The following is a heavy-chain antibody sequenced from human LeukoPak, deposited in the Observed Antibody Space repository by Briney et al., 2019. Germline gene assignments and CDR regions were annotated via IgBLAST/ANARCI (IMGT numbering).Heavy chain of an antibody. Sequence: PGGSLRLSCEASGFSFSSYWMTWVRQPPGKGPEWVGRIRSKANSYATAYAASVKGRFTISRDDSKNTAYLQMNSLKTEDTAVYYCTRPGHYSSSWYPHYYYYYMDVWGKGTTVTVSS. V-gene: IGHV3-73*01. CDR2: IRSKANSYAT. CDR1: GFSFSSYW. J-gene: IGHJ6*03. CDR3: TRPGHYSSSWYPHYYYYYMDV. D-gene: IGHD6-13*01.